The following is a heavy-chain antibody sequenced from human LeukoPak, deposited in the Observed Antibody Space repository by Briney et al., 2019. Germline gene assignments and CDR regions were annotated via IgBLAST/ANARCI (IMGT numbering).Heavy chain of an antibody. Sequence: GGSLRLSCATYGFIFTSYSMNWVRQAPGKGLEWVSYISSSSSTIYYADSVKGRFTISRDNAKNSLYLQMNSLRDEDTAAYYCARDWVSWGQGTLVTVSS. CDR2: ISSSSSTI. CDR3: ARDWVS. D-gene: IGHD3-16*01. CDR1: GFIFTSYS. V-gene: IGHV3-48*02. J-gene: IGHJ5*02.